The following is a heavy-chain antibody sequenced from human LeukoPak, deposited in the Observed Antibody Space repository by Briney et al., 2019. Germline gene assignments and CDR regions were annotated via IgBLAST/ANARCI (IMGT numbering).Heavy chain of an antibody. CDR1: GGSISSGNYY. D-gene: IGHD3-22*01. J-gene: IGHJ4*02. CDR3: AREGDYYDTSGTLDY. CDR2: IYTSGST. Sequence: SETLSLTCTVSGGSISSGNYYWSWIRKPAGKGLEWIGRIYTSGSTNCDPSLKSRVTISVDTSKNQFSLKLSSVTAADTAVYYCAREGDYYDTSGTLDYWGQGTLVTVSS. V-gene: IGHV4-61*02.